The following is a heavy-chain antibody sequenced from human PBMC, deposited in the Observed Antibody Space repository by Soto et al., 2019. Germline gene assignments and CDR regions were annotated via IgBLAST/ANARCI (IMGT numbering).Heavy chain of an antibody. CDR3: ATTRGYCTSTSCYGTINWFDP. CDR2: IYPADSDT. V-gene: IGHV5-51*01. CDR1: GYSFSSYW. Sequence: PGESLKISCKGSGYSFSSYWIGWVRQMPGKGLEWMGIIYPADSDTRYSPSFQGQVTISADKSIGTAFLQWSSLKASDTAMYYCATTRGYCTSTSCYGTINWFDPWGQGTLVTVSS. J-gene: IGHJ5*02. D-gene: IGHD2-2*01.